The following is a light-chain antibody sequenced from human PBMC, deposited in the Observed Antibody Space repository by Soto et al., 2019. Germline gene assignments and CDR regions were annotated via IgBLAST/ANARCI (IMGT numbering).Light chain of an antibody. Sequence: EIVLTQSPGTLSLSPGERATLSCRASQSVSSNYVAWYQQKFGQAPRLLIYDASSRATGVPDRFSGSGSGTDFSLTISRLEPEDFAVYYCLQYGSPPQTFGQGTTVEFK. V-gene: IGKV3-20*01. CDR2: DAS. J-gene: IGKJ1*01. CDR3: LQYGSPPQT. CDR1: QSVSSNY.